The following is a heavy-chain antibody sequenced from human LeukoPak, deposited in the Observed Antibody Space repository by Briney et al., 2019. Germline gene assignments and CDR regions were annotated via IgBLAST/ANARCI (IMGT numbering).Heavy chain of an antibody. CDR3: ARGGNWGYFDY. CDR1: GFSFNMFP. D-gene: IGHD7-27*01. J-gene: IGHJ4*02. CDR2: ISYDGNNK. V-gene: IGHV3-30*04. Sequence: GGSLRLSCAASGFSFNMFPMHWVRQAPGKGLECVAVISYDGNNKYYADSVNGRFTISRDNSKNTLFLQMNSLRTEDTAIYHCARGGNWGYFDYWGQGTLVTVSS.